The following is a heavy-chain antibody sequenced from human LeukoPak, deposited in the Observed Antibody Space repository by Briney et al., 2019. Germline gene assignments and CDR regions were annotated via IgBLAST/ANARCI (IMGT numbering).Heavy chain of an antibody. CDR3: ARGLVRATMVWYFDL. J-gene: IGHJ3*01. CDR1: GGSFSGHF. Sequence: SETLSLTCGFFGGSFSGHFYSWLRQSPGKGLEWIGEITHRGSINYNPSLKSRVAMSVDTSKNQFSLNLSSVTAADTAVYYCARGLVRATMVWYFDLWGQGTMVTVSS. D-gene: IGHD5-12*01. CDR2: ITHRGSI. V-gene: IGHV4-34*01.